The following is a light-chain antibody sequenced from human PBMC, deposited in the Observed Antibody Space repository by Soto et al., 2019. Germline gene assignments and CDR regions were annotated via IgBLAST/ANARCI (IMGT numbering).Light chain of an antibody. CDR1: QSVSSSY. CDR2: GAS. Sequence: EIVLTQSPGTLSLSPGERATLSCRASQSVSSSYLAWYQQKPGEAPRLLVYGASSRDSGIQDRFSGSGSGTDFTLTISRLEPEDFAVYYCQQYGSSPRTFGQGTKVEIK. CDR3: QQYGSSPRT. J-gene: IGKJ1*01. V-gene: IGKV3-20*01.